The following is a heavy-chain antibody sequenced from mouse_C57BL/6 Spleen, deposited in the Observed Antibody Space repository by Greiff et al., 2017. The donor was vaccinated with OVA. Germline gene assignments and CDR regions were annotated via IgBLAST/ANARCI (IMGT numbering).Heavy chain of an antibody. V-gene: IGHV1-54*01. CDR2: INPGSGGT. CDR1: GYAFTNYL. J-gene: IGHJ2*01. CDR3: ALNYYGSSYNYLDY. D-gene: IGHD1-1*01. Sequence: VQLQESGAELVRPGTSVKVSCKASGYAFTNYLIEWVKQRPGQGLEWIGVINPGSGGTNYNEKFKGKATLTADKSSSTAYMQLSSLTSEDSAVYFFALNYYGSSYNYLDYWGQGTTLTVSS.